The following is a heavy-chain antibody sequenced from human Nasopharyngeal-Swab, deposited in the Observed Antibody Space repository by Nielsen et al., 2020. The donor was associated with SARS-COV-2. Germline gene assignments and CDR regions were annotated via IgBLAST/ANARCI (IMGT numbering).Heavy chain of an antibody. CDR1: GGSISSYY. CDR2: IYYSGST. J-gene: IGHJ3*02. V-gene: IGHV4-59*13. CDR3: ARNLVGYYYDMVGAFDI. Sequence: SETLSLTCTVSGGSISSYYWSWIRQPPGKGLEWIGYIYYSGSTNYNPPLKSRVTISVDTSKNQFSLKLSSVTAADTAVYYCARNLVGYYYDMVGAFDIWGQGTMVTVSS. D-gene: IGHD3-22*01.